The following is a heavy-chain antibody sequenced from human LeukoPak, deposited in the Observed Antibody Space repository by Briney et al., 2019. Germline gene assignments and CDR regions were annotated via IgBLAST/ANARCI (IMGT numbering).Heavy chain of an antibody. CDR1: GFSFSTYG. J-gene: IGHJ3*02. CDR3: AAPPDRGRNDALDI. D-gene: IGHD1-26*01. Sequence: GGSRRLSCAASGFSFSTYGMHWVRQAPGKGREWVALIWNAGTNTYYADPVNGRFTISRDNSKNTLYLQMSSLRAEDTAIYYCAAPPDRGRNDALDIWGQGRMVTVSS. CDR2: IWNAGTNT. V-gene: IGHV3-33*01.